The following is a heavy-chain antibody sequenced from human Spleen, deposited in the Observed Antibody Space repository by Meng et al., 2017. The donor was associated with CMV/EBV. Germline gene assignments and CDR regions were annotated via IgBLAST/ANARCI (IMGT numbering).Heavy chain of an antibody. CDR3: ATDGPTSMEPFKY. Sequence: ASVKVSCKASGYTFRNHGISWVRQAPGQDLEWMGWISPYNGDTKFEQKVQGRLTMTTDTSTNTVYMDLRSLRSDDTAVYFCATDGPTSMEPFKYWGQGTLVTVSS. V-gene: IGHV1-18*01. CDR1: GYTFRNHG. D-gene: IGHD1-14*01. CDR2: ISPYNGDT. J-gene: IGHJ4*02.